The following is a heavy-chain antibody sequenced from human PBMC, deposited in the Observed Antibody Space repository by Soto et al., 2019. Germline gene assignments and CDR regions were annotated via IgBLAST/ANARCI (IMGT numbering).Heavy chain of an antibody. Sequence: PGGSLRLSCAASGFTFSSYGMHWVRQAPGKGLEWVAVISYDGSNKYYADSVKGRFTISRDNSKNTLYLQMNSLRAEDTAVYYCAKDNRDGCVDYWGQGTLVTVSS. D-gene: IGHD6-19*01. CDR3: AKDNRDGCVDY. CDR1: GFTFSSYG. J-gene: IGHJ4*02. V-gene: IGHV3-30*18. CDR2: ISYDGSNK.